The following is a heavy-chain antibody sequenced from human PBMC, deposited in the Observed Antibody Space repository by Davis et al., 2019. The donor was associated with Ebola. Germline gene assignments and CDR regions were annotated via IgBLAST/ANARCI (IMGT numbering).Heavy chain of an antibody. CDR3: AHYGGYWYFDL. D-gene: IGHD4-23*01. CDR1: GFTFSNYW. CDR2: IKQDGSEK. J-gene: IGHJ2*01. Sequence: GGSLRLSCAASGFTFSNYWMNWVRQAPGRGLEWVANIKQDGSEKYYVDSVKGRFTISRDNAKNSLYLQMNSLRAEDTAVYYCAHYGGYWYFDLWGRGTLVTVSS. V-gene: IGHV3-7*03.